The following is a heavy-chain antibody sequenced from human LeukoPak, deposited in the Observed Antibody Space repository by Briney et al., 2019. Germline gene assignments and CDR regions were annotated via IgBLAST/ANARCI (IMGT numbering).Heavy chain of an antibody. CDR1: GYSFTRNW. CDR2: IDPGDTDT. CDR3: ARHRGWNDEDAFDI. V-gene: IGHV5-51*01. D-gene: IGHD1-1*01. J-gene: IGHJ3*02. Sequence: GESLKISCRASGYSFTRNWIGWVRQVPGKGLEWVAIIDPGDTDTTKYSPSFEGHVTVSVDTSVNTAYLQWSSLRASDTALYYCARHRGWNDEDAFDIWGQGTMVTVSS.